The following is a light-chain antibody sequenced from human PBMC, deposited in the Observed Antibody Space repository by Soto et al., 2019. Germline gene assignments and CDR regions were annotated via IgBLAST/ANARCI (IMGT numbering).Light chain of an antibody. CDR3: HQYYRTPRT. V-gene: IGKV3-20*01. Sequence: ESVLTQSPGSLSLSPGERATLSCRASQPLNLNYLAWYQQKPGHAPRPLIYDASSRATGTPDRFSGTGSATDFPLTISRLEPEDFAVYYCHQYYRTPRTFGQGTKVDIK. CDR1: QPLNLNY. J-gene: IGKJ1*01. CDR2: DAS.